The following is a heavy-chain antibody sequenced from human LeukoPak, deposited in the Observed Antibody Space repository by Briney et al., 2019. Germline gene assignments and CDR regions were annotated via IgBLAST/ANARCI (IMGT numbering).Heavy chain of an antibody. CDR1: GYTITNNY. V-gene: IGHV1-46*01. D-gene: IGHD3-16*01. CDR2: INPSGTGT. Sequence: ASVKVSCKASGYTITNNYMHWVRQAPGQGLEWMGVINPSGTGTSYAQKFQGRITMSRDTSTSTVYMELSSLRSDDTALYFCARFGGGAAKDDRLDYWGQGTLVTVSS. CDR3: ARFGGGAAKDDRLDY. J-gene: IGHJ4*02.